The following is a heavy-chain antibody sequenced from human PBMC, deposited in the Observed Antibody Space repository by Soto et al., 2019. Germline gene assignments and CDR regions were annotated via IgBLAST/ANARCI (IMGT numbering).Heavy chain of an antibody. Sequence: SETLSLTCTVSGGSISSSSYYWGWIRQPPGKGLEWIGSIYYSGSTYYNPSLKSRVTISVDTSKNQFSLKLSSVTAADTAVYYCARGTDSSGYPLIYDAFDIWGQGTMVTVSS. J-gene: IGHJ3*02. CDR1: GGSISSSSYY. CDR2: IYYSGST. V-gene: IGHV4-39*01. D-gene: IGHD3-22*01. CDR3: ARGTDSSGYPLIYDAFDI.